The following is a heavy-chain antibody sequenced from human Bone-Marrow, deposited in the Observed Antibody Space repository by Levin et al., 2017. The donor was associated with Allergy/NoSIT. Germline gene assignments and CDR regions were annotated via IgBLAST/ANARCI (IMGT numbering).Heavy chain of an antibody. J-gene: IGHJ4*02. D-gene: IGHD6-19*01. V-gene: IGHV3-30*18. CDR1: GFTFSSYG. CDR2: ISYDGSNK. CDR3: ANLPDNQYSSGWHNVDY. Sequence: PGGSLRLSCAASGFTFSSYGMHWVRQAPGKGLEWVAVISYDGSNKYYADSVKGRFTISRDNSKNTLYLQMNSLRAEDTAVYYCANLPDNQYSSGWHNVDYWGQGTLVTVSS.